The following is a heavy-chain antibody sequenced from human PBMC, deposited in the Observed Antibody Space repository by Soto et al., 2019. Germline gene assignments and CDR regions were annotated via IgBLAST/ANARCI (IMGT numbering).Heavy chain of an antibody. Sequence: GGSLRLSCAASGFSFSTYLMSWVRQAPGKGLEWVANIKQGGNEKFYVDSVKGRFTISRDNDKKSLYLQMDSLRVEDTAVYYCVGALTYEVPYYYYGMDVWGQGTTVTVSS. V-gene: IGHV3-7*01. D-gene: IGHD3-16*01. CDR3: VGALTYEVPYYYYGMDV. J-gene: IGHJ6*02. CDR1: GFSFSTYL. CDR2: IKQGGNEK.